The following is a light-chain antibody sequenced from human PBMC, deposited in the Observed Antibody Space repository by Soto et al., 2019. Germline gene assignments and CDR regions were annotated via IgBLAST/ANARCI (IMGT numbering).Light chain of an antibody. CDR3: QQYNNWIT. Sequence: EIVMTQSPATLSVSPEEIATLSCRASQSVSSNLAWYQQKPGQAPRLLIYGASTRATGIPARFSGSGSGTEFTLTISSLQPEDFAVYYCQQYNNWITFGQGTRLELK. V-gene: IGKV3-15*01. J-gene: IGKJ5*01. CDR2: GAS. CDR1: QSVSSN.